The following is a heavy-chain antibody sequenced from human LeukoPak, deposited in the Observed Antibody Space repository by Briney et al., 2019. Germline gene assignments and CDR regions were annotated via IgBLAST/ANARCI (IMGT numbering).Heavy chain of an antibody. Sequence: SVKVSCKASGGTFSSYAISWVRQAPGQGLEWMGRIIPILGIANYAQKFQGRVTITADKSTSTAYMELSSLRSEDTAVYYCTTDPARYCSSSSCYAAGYWGQGTLVTVSS. V-gene: IGHV1-69*04. CDR3: TTDPARYCSSSSCYAAGY. D-gene: IGHD2-2*01. CDR2: IIPILGIA. CDR1: GGTFSSYA. J-gene: IGHJ4*02.